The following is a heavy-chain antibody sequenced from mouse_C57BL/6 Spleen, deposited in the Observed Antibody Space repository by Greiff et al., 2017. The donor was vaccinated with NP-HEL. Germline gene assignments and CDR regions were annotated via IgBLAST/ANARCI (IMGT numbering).Heavy chain of an antibody. Sequence: VQLQESGAELAKPGASVKLSCKASGYTFTSYWMHWVKQRPGQGLEWIGYINPSSGYTKYNQKFKDKATLTADKSSSTAYMQLTSLTYEDSAVYYCARSESNFKYYCDYWGQGTTLTVSS. V-gene: IGHV1-7*01. J-gene: IGHJ2*01. D-gene: IGHD2-5*01. CDR3: ARSESNFKYYCDY. CDR2: INPSSGYT. CDR1: GYTFTSYW.